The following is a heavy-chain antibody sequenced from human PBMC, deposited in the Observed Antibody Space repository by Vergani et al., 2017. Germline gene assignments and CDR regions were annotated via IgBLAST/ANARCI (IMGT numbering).Heavy chain of an antibody. CDR1: GFTFSSYA. CDR2: FSGSGGST. V-gene: IGHV3-23*01. D-gene: IGHD4-17*01. Sequence: EVQLLESGGGLVQPGGSLRLSCAASGFTFSSYAMSWVRQAPGKGLEWVSAFSGSGGSTYYADSVKGRFTISRDNSKNTLYLQMNSLKAEDTAVYYCAKLDYGDYVETWWGQGTLVTVSS. J-gene: IGHJ4*02. CDR3: AKLDYGDYVETW.